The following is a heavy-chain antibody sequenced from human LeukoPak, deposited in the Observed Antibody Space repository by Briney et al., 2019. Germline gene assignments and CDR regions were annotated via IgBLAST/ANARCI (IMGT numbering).Heavy chain of an antibody. V-gene: IGHV3-48*02. CDR3: VRYKGLAVR. CDR2: ISTSSSTI. Sequence: GGSLRLSCAASGFPFSSYNMNWVRQAPGKGLEWVSFISTSSSTIYYADSVKGRFAISRDNAKNSLDLQMNSLRDEDTAVYYCVRYKGLAVRWGQGTPVTVSS. CDR1: GFPFSSYN. D-gene: IGHD2-21*01. J-gene: IGHJ4*02.